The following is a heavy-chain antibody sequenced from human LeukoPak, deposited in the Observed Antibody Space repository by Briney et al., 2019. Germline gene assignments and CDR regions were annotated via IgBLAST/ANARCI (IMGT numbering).Heavy chain of an antibody. J-gene: IGHJ4*02. Sequence: GGSLRLSCAASRFTFSNYAMSWVRQAPGKGLEWVSTISGSGGSTYYADSVKGRFTISRDNSKNTLHLQMNSLRAEDTAVYYCAKSAYYDSSGFYREYYFDYWGQGTLVTVSS. CDR3: AKSAYYDSSGFYREYYFDY. V-gene: IGHV3-23*01. D-gene: IGHD3-22*01. CDR1: RFTFSNYA. CDR2: ISGSGGST.